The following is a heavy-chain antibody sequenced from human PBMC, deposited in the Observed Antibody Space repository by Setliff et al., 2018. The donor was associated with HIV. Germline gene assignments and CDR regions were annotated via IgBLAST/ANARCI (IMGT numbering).Heavy chain of an antibody. J-gene: IGHJ4*02. CDR2: IYYSGST. CDR1: AGSIRSSTYY. V-gene: IGHV4-39*01. Sequence: SETLSLTCTVSAGSIRSSTYYWAWIRQPPGKGLEWIGTIYYSGSTYYNPFLKSRATISVDTSKNQFSLKLSSVTAADTAVYYCIIAYSSGWLAPMGFDSWGQGTQVTVSS. D-gene: IGHD6-19*01. CDR3: IIAYSSGWLAPMGFDS.